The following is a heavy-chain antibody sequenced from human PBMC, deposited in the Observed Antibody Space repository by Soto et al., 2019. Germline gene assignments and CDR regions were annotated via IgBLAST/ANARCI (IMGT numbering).Heavy chain of an antibody. CDR2: ISSNGGST. J-gene: IGHJ3*02. Sequence: EVQLVESGGGLVQPGGSLRLSCAASGFTFSSYAMHWVRQASGKGLEYVSAISSNGGSTYYANSVKGRFTISRDNSKNTLYLQMGSLRAEDMAVYYCARDGLRQYAFDIWGQGTMVTVSS. D-gene: IGHD4-17*01. V-gene: IGHV3-64*01. CDR3: ARDGLRQYAFDI. CDR1: GFTFSSYA.